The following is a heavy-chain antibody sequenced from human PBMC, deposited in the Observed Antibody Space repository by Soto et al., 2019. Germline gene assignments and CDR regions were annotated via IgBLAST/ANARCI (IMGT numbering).Heavy chain of an antibody. Sequence: GGSLRLSCAASGFTFSNAWMSWVRQAPGKGLEWVGRIKSKTDGGTTDYAAPVKGRFTISRDDSKNTLYLQMNSLKTEDTAVYYCTTDVPRPASYYYYYMDVWGKRTTVTVSS. CDR2: IKSKTDGGTT. CDR1: GFTFSNAW. V-gene: IGHV3-15*01. CDR3: TTDVPRPASYYYYYMDV. D-gene: IGHD2-2*01. J-gene: IGHJ6*03.